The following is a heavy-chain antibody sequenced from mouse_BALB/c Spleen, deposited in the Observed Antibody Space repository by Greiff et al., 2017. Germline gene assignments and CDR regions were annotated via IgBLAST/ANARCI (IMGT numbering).Heavy chain of an antibody. Sequence: EVQVVESGGGLVQPGGSRKLSCAASGFTFSSFGMHCVRQAPEKGLEWVAYISSGSSTIYYADTVKGRFTISRDNPKNTLFLQMTSLRSEDTAMYYCARSPSTGTFAYWGQGTLVTVSA. CDR1: GFTFSSFG. J-gene: IGHJ3*01. V-gene: IGHV5-17*02. CDR3: ARSPSTGTFAY. CDR2: ISSGSSTI. D-gene: IGHD4-1*02.